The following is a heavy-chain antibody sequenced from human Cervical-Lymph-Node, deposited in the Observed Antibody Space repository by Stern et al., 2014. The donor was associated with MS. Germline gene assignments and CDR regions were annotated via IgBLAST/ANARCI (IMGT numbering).Heavy chain of an antibody. CDR2: IYHGGTT. V-gene: IGHV4-4*02. CDR3: ARAVTTVTPRGKYNWFDP. D-gene: IGHD4-11*01. J-gene: IGHJ5*02. CDR1: GGSISSSNW. Sequence: QVQLQESGPGLVKPSGTLSLTCAVSGGSISSSNWWSWVRQPPGKGLEWIGEIYHGGTTNYNPSLKSRVTISVDKSKNQFSLKLSSVTAADTAVYYCARAVTTVTPRGKYNWFDPWGQGTLVTVSS.